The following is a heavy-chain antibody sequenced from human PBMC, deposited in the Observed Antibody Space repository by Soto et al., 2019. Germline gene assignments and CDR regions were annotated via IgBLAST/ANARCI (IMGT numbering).Heavy chain of an antibody. V-gene: IGHV3-74*01. Sequence: PGGSLRLSCAASGFPFSIYWMHLVRQSPGKGLVWVSRINVDGSSTSYADSVKGRFTISRDNAKNTLYLQMNSLRAEDTAVYYCARDPPPSYYYAAGMDVWGQGTTVTVSS. J-gene: IGHJ6*02. CDR3: ARDPPPSYYYAAGMDV. D-gene: IGHD3-10*01. CDR2: INVDGSST. CDR1: GFPFSIYW.